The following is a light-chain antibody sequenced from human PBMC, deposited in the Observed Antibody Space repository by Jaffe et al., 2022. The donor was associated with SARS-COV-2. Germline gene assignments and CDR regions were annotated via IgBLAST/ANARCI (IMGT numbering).Light chain of an antibody. CDR2: DVS. J-gene: IGKJ4*01. CDR3: QHASSFPLT. V-gene: IGKV1D-12*01. CDR1: QDINKW. Sequence: DIQLTQSPSSVSASVGDRVTITCRASQDINKWLAWYQQKPGKAPNLLISDVSTLQSGVPSRFSGSGFGTDFTLTVSSLQPEDSATYYCQHASSFPLTFGGGTKVEIK.